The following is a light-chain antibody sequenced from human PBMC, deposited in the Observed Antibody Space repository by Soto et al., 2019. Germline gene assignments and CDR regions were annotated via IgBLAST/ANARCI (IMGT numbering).Light chain of an antibody. CDR3: SSYTSSSTLGV. CDR2: EVS. V-gene: IGLV2-14*01. CDR1: SSDVGGYNY. J-gene: IGLJ1*01. Sequence: SVLTQPAYVSGSPGQSITISCTGTSSDVGGYNYVSWYQQHPGKAPKLMIYEVSNRPSGVSNRFSGSKSGNTASLTISGLQAEDEADYYCSSYTSSSTLGVFGTGTKVTVL.